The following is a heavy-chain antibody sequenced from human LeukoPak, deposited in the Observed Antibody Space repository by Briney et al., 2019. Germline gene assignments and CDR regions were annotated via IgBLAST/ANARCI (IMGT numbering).Heavy chain of an antibody. CDR1: GYTITGYY. Sequence: ASVRVSCKASGYTITGYYMHWVRQAPGQGLEWMGWINPNSGGTNYAQKFQGRVTMTRDTSISTAYMELSRLRSDDTAVYYCAREWQWHNWFDPWGQGTLVTVSS. V-gene: IGHV1-2*02. D-gene: IGHD6-19*01. J-gene: IGHJ5*02. CDR3: AREWQWHNWFDP. CDR2: INPNSGGT.